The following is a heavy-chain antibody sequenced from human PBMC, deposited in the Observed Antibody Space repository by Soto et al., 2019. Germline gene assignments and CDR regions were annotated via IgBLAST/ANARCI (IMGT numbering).Heavy chain of an antibody. CDR1: GYTFTDYG. Sequence: QVQLVQSGAEVKKPGASVKVSCKASGYTFTDYGISWVRQAPGQGLEWMGWISPYTGDTKYPQRLQGRVTVTADTSTSTAYMELRSLKSDDTAVYYCAKTGGRNWFDPWGQGTLVSVSS. CDR3: AKTGGRNWFDP. CDR2: ISPYTGDT. J-gene: IGHJ5*02. D-gene: IGHD2-15*01. V-gene: IGHV1-18*01.